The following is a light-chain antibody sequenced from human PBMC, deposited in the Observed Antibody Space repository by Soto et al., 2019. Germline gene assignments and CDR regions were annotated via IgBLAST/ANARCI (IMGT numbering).Light chain of an antibody. CDR2: DVS. CDR1: STDVGGYNF. CDR3: CSYATGRPWV. Sequence: QSALTQPASVSGSPGQSITVSCTGTSTDVGGYNFVTWYQQHPGKAPKLMIFDVSKRPSGVSNRFSGSKSGNTASLTISGLQAEDEADYYCCSYATGRPWVFGGGTKLTV. V-gene: IGLV2-23*02. J-gene: IGLJ3*02.